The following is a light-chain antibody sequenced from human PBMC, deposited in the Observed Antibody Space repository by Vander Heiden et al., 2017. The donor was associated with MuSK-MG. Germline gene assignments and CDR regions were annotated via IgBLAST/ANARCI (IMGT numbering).Light chain of an antibody. Sequence: EVVLTQSPATLSLSPGERATLSCRASENVFNYLAWFQQKPGQAPRLLIYDESNRATGVPASFSGSGSGTDFTLTISSLEPEDFAVYYCQQRYGWPPLTFGGGTKVDIK. CDR3: QQRYGWPPLT. CDR2: DES. CDR1: ENVFNY. V-gene: IGKV3-11*01. J-gene: IGKJ4*01.